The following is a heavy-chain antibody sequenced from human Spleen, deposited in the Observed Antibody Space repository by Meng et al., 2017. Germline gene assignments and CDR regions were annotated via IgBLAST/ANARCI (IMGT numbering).Heavy chain of an antibody. CDR3: ARERAGSDAFDI. V-gene: IGHV4-34*01. CDR1: GGSFSGYY. J-gene: IGHJ3*02. D-gene: IGHD1-26*01. CDR2: INHSGST. Sequence: SQTLSLTCAVYGGSFSGYYWSWIRQPPGKGLEWIGEINHSGSTNYNPSLKSRVTISVDTSKNQFSLKLSSVTAADTAVYYCARERAGSDAFDIWGQGTMVTVSS.